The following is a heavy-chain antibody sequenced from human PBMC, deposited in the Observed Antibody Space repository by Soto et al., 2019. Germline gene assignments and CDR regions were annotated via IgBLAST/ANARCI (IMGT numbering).Heavy chain of an antibody. V-gene: IGHV5-51*01. CDR3: ARDMVREYHAFDI. CDR1: GYSFTSYW. J-gene: IGHJ3*02. Sequence: PGEALKISWKGSGYSFTSYWIGWVRQMTGKGLEWMGIIYPGDSDTRYSPSFQGQVTISADKSISTAYLQWSSLKASDTAMYYCARDMVREYHAFDIWGQGTMVTVSS. D-gene: IGHD3-10*01. CDR2: IYPGDSDT.